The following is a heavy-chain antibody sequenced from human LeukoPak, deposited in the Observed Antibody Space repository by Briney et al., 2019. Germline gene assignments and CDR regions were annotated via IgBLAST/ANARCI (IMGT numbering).Heavy chain of an antibody. CDR2: IYYSGST. CDR1: GGSISSYY. V-gene: IGHV4-59*08. D-gene: IGHD3-10*01. Sequence: SETLSLTCTVSGGSISSYYWSWIRQPPGKGLEWIGYIYYSGSTNYNPSLKSRVTISVDTSKNQFSLKLSSVTAADTAVYYCARELGGYLNWFDPWGQGTLVTVYS. CDR3: ARELGGYLNWFDP. J-gene: IGHJ5*02.